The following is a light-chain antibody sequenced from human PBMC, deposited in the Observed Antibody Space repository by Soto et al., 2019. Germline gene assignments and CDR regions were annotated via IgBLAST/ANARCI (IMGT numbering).Light chain of an antibody. Sequence: DIQMTQSPSSVSAAVGDRATITFRASQGIANWLASYQQKPGKAPKLLIYAASTFQSGVPSRFSGSGSGTGFTLTISSLQPEDFATYDCQPADSFPLTFGGGSVVEMK. J-gene: IGKJ4*01. CDR1: QGIANW. CDR3: QPADSFPLT. CDR2: AAS. V-gene: IGKV1-12*01.